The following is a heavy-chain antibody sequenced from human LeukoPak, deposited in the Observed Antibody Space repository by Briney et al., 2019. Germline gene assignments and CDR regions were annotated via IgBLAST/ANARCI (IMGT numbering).Heavy chain of an antibody. CDR1: GFTFSTYN. CDR3: ARGGYDFDY. Sequence: GGSLRLSCAASGFTFSTYNMNWVRQAPGKGLEWVSYISTSSSVIYYADSVRGRFTISRDNAKNSLYLQMNSLRAEDTAVYYCARGGYDFDYWGQGTLVTVSS. CDR2: ISTSSSVI. D-gene: IGHD5-12*01. J-gene: IGHJ4*02. V-gene: IGHV3-48*04.